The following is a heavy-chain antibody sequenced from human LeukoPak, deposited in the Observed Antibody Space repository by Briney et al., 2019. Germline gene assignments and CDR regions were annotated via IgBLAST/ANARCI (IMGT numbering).Heavy chain of an antibody. V-gene: IGHV3-74*01. D-gene: IGHD4-17*01. CDR2: INSDGSST. CDR3: ARATVTEIVDY. J-gene: IGHJ4*02. Sequence: GGSLRLSCAASGFTFSSYWMHWVRQAPGKGLVWVSRINSDGSSTSYADSVKGRFAISRDNAKNTLYLQMNSLRAEDTAVYYCARATVTEIVDYWGQGTLVTVSS. CDR1: GFTFSSYW.